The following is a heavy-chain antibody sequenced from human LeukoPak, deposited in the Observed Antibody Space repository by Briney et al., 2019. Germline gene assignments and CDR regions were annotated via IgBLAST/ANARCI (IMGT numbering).Heavy chain of an antibody. CDR1: GYTCTRDA. D-gene: IGHD3-9*01. V-gene: IGHV1-3*01. CDR2: VNAGNGKT. J-gene: IGHJ4*02. Sequence: GASEKVSCKASGYTCTRDALHWVRQATRQRLEWMGGVNAGNGKTKYSQKFHGRVTITRDTSASAAYMELNSLRSEDTAVYYCARSSYDFLTGSPLLNSFDYWGQGTLVTVSS. CDR3: ARSSYDFLTGSPLLNSFDY.